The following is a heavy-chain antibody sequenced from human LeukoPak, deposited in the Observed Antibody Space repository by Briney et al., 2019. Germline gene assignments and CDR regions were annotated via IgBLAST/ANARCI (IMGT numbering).Heavy chain of an antibody. CDR1: GDSVSGYY. Sequence: SETLSLTCTVSGDSVSGYYWSWIRQPPGKGLEWIGYIYYSGSTNYNPSLESRVTISVDTSKKQFFLKLSSVTAADPAVYYCARHSSLGHFDFWGQGTLVTVSS. CDR3: ARHSSLGHFDF. J-gene: IGHJ4*02. CDR2: IYYSGST. V-gene: IGHV4-59*08.